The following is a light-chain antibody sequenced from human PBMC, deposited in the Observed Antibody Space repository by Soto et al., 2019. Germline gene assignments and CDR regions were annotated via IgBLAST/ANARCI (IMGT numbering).Light chain of an antibody. CDR3: QQDYNLPGT. CDR1: QSVSSSY. Sequence: PGERVTLSCRASQSVSSSYLTWYQQKPGQAPRLLIYGAPTRATSIPARFSGSGSGTDFTLTISSLQPEDFAVYYCQQDYNLPGTFGQGTKVDIK. V-gene: IGKV3D-7*01. CDR2: GAP. J-gene: IGKJ1*01.